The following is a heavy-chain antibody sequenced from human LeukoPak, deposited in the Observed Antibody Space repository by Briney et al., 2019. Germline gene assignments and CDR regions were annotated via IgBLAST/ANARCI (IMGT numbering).Heavy chain of an antibody. CDR3: ARKSSIAVDY. D-gene: IGHD6-6*01. J-gene: IGHJ4*02. Sequence: PSQTLSLTCTVSGGSISTVGYYWGWIRQAPGKGLEWIGSIYHSGSTNYNPSLKSRVTISVDTSKNQFSLKLSSVTAADTAVYYCARKSSIAVDYWGQGTLVTVSS. CDR1: GGSISTVGYY. V-gene: IGHV4-39*07. CDR2: IYHSGST.